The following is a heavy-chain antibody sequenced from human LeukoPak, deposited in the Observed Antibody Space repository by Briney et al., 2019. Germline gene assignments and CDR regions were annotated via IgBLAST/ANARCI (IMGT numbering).Heavy chain of an antibody. J-gene: IGHJ6*04. D-gene: IGHD3-16*01. CDR3: ARELWPGYGMDV. CDR2: INAGNSNT. CDR1: GYTFTSYA. V-gene: IGHV1-3*01. Sequence: ASVKVSCKASGYTFTSYAMHWVRQAPGQRFEWMGWINAGNSNTKYSQKFQGRVTITRDTSASTAYMELSSLRSEDTAVYYCARELWPGYGMDVWGKGTTVTVSS.